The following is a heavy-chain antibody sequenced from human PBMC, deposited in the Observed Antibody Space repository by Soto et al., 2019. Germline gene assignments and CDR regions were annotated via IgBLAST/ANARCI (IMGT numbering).Heavy chain of an antibody. CDR1: GFTFISYA. CDR3: ARDPQYQLLYWWFDP. J-gene: IGHJ5*02. CDR2: ISYDGSNK. Sequence: PGGSLRLSCAASGFTFISYAMHWVRQAPGKGLEWVAVISYDGSNKYYADSVKGRFTISRDNSKNTLYLQMNSLRAEDTAVYYCARDPQYQLLYWWFDPWGQGTLVTVSS. V-gene: IGHV3-30-3*01. D-gene: IGHD2-2*02.